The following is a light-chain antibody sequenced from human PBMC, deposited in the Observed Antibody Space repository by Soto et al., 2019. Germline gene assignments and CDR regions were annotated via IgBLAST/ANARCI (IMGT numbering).Light chain of an antibody. J-gene: IGKJ1*01. CDR1: QGIGNY. CDR2: GAS. CDR3: QKYNHAPRT. V-gene: IGKV1-27*01. Sequence: DIQMTQSPPSLSASVGDRVTITCPASQGIGNYLAWYQQKPGKVPKLLIYGASTLQSGVPSRFSGSGSGTDFTLTISSLRPEDYATYYCQKYNHAPRTFGPGTRVEIK.